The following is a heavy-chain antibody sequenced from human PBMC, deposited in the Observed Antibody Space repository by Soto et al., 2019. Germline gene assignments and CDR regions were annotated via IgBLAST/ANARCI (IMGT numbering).Heavy chain of an antibody. Sequence: EVQLVESGGGLVKPGGSLRLSCAASGFTFSSYSMNWVRQAPGKGLEWVSSISSSSSYIYYADSVKGRFTISRDNAKNSLYLQMNSLRAEDTAVYYGAGLIVATSNDAFDIWGQGTMVTVSS. V-gene: IGHV3-21*01. CDR2: ISSSSSYI. D-gene: IGHD5-12*01. CDR3: AGLIVATSNDAFDI. CDR1: GFTFSSYS. J-gene: IGHJ3*02.